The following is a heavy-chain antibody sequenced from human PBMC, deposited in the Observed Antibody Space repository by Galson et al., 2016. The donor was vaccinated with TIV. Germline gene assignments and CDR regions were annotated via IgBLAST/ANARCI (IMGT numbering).Heavy chain of an antibody. CDR1: GCMFTAYF. CDR2: INPNSGAT. V-gene: IGHV1-2*06. D-gene: IGHD3-22*01. J-gene: IGHJ4*02. Sequence: SVKVSCKASGCMFTAYFIHWVRQAPGQGLEWMGRINPNSGATDYAQKFQGRVTMTRDTSISTAYMELSRLTYDDTAVYYCARSYYYDSSAYYFDYWGQGTLVTVSS. CDR3: ARSYYYDSSAYYFDY.